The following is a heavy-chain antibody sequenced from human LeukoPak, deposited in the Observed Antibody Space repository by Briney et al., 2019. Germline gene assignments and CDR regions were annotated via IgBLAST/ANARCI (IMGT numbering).Heavy chain of an antibody. V-gene: IGHV3-30*18. Sequence: PGSTLTHSCPAHRFTSSTYRMHWLRQAPVKRLQPTAVISYHRSNKYYADSVKGRFTISTDNSKNTLYLQMNSLRAEDTAVYSCAKMGLRYFDWSTPKKTTYNDYWGQGTLVTVSS. CDR3: AKMGLRYFDWSTPKKTTYNDY. J-gene: IGHJ4*02. CDR2: ISYHRSNK. CDR1: RFTSSTYR. D-gene: IGHD3-9*01.